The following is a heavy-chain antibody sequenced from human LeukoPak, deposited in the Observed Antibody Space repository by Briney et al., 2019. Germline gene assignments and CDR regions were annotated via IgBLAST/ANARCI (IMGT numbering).Heavy chain of an antibody. CDR1: GGSISSSSYY. CDR3: ARQGIVVVPAANKRAFDP. J-gene: IGHJ5*02. Sequence: PSETLSLTCTVSGGSISSSSYYWGWIRQPPGKGLEWIGSIYYSGSTYYNPSLKSRVTISVDTSKNQFSLKLSSVTAADTAVYYCARQGIVVVPAANKRAFDPWGQGTLVTVSS. CDR2: IYYSGST. D-gene: IGHD2-2*01. V-gene: IGHV4-39*01.